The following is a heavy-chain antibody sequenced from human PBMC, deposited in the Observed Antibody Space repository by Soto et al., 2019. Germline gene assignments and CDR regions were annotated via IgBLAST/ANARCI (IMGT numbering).Heavy chain of an antibody. J-gene: IGHJ5*02. CDR3: ARDRLPMVVVVMGWFDP. Sequence: QVQLVESGGALAKPGGSLRLSCAASGFSFRDYYMSWIRQAPGKGLEWISYISGSGNTIYYADSVKGRFIISRDNAKNSLFLQMNSLRADDTAVYYCARDRLPMVVVVMGWFDPWGQGTLVTVSS. V-gene: IGHV3-11*01. D-gene: IGHD3-22*01. CDR2: ISGSGNTI. CDR1: GFSFRDYY.